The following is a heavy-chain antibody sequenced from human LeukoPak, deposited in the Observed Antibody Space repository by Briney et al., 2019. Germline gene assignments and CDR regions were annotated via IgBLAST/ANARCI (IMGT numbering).Heavy chain of an antibody. V-gene: IGHV1-18*01. D-gene: IGHD2-2*01. CDR1: GYSFTSYG. CDR2: ISSYNGNT. CDR3: ARDGCSGTSCHPLRWEFDS. Sequence: AASVKVSCKASGYSFTSYGISWVRQAPGQGLEWMGWISSYNGNTNYAQKLQGRVTMTTDTSTSTAYMELTSLRSDDTAVYYCARDGCSGTSCHPLRWEFDSWGQGTLVTVSS. J-gene: IGHJ4*02.